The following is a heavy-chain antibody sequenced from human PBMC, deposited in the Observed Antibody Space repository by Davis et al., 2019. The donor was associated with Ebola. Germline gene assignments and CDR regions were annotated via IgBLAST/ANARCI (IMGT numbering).Heavy chain of an antibody. CDR1: GFTFSRYW. Sequence: GGSLRLSCAASGFTFSRYWMSWVRQAPGKGLEWVANIKQDGSEKYYVDSVKGRFTISRDNAKNSLYLQMNSLRAEDTAVYYCARRTDQWGQGTLVTVSS. V-gene: IGHV3-7*03. CDR2: IKQDGSEK. CDR3: ARRTDQ. J-gene: IGHJ4*02.